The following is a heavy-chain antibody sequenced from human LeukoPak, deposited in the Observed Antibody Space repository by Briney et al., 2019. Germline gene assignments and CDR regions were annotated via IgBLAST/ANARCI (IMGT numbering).Heavy chain of an antibody. CDR3: AREEIVVVPAASYYYYYGMDV. D-gene: IGHD2-2*01. Sequence: GGSLRLSCAASGFTFSSYWMSWVRQAPGKGLEWVANIKQDGSEKYYVDPVKGRFTISRDNAKNSLYLQMNSLRAEDTAVYYCAREEIVVVPAASYYYYYGMDVWGQGTTVTVSS. CDR2: IKQDGSEK. J-gene: IGHJ6*02. V-gene: IGHV3-7*01. CDR1: GFTFSSYW.